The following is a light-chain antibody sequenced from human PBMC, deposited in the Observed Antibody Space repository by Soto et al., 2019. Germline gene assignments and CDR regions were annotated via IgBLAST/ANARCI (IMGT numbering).Light chain of an antibody. Sequence: EIVLTQAPATLYLSPGERATLSCRASQSVRTYLAWYQQKPGQAPRLLISDTTDRAAGIPARFSGSGSGTNFTLTISSLQAEDFAVYYCQQYVSWPLTFGGGT. CDR1: QSVRTY. J-gene: IGKJ4*01. CDR2: DTT. V-gene: IGKV3-11*01. CDR3: QQYVSWPLT.